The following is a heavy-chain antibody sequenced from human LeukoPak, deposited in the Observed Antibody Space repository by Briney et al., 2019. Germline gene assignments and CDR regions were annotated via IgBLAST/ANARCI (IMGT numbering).Heavy chain of an antibody. CDR2: IYYSGST. CDR1: GGSISSYY. D-gene: IGHD6-19*01. CDR3: ARLGSGWYWYFDL. Sequence: SETLSLTCTVSGGSISSYYWSWIRQPPGKGLEWIGYIYYSGSTNYNPSLKSRVTISVDTSKNQFSLKLRSVTAADTAVYYCARLGSGWYWYFDLWGRGTLVTVSS. J-gene: IGHJ2*01. V-gene: IGHV4-59*08.